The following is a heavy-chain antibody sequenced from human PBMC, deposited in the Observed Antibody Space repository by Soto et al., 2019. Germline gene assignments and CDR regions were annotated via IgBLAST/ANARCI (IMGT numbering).Heavy chain of an antibody. Sequence: GGSLRLSCAAAGITFSSYGMHWVRQAPGKGLEWVAVIPYDGSNKYYADSVKGRFTISRDNSKNTLYLQMNSLRAEDTAVYYCAKDRTYYDSSGYPDYWGQGTLVTVSS. V-gene: IGHV3-30*18. CDR2: IPYDGSNK. CDR3: AKDRTYYDSSGYPDY. CDR1: GITFSSYG. D-gene: IGHD3-22*01. J-gene: IGHJ4*02.